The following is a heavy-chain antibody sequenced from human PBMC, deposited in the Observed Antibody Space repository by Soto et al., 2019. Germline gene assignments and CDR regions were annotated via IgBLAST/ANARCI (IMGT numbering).Heavy chain of an antibody. D-gene: IGHD7-27*01. CDR3: ARLGASRTLV. CDR2: VYYTGDT. Sequence: SETLSLPCNVSGDSINSYYWSWIRQSPGKGLEWIGYVYYTGDTNYNPSLKSRVTISVDPSKSQFSLKLNSVTAADTAVYFCARLGASRTLVWGQGTVVT. V-gene: IGHV4-59*01. J-gene: IGHJ3*01. CDR1: GDSINSYY.